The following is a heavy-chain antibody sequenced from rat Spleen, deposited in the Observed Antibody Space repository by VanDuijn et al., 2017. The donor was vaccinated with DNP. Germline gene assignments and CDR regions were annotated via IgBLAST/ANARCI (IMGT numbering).Heavy chain of an antibody. CDR2: ISYDGSGT. Sequence: EVKLVESGGGLVQPGRSLKLSCAASGFNFNDYWMGWVRQAPTKGLDWVATISYDGSGTDYRDSVKGRFTVSRDNAKNTLYLQMDSLRFEDTATYYCASRPPPTRGPFDYWGQGVMVSVSS. V-gene: IGHV5-29*01. CDR3: ASRPPPTRGPFDY. D-gene: IGHD1-4*01. CDR1: GFNFNDYW. J-gene: IGHJ2*01.